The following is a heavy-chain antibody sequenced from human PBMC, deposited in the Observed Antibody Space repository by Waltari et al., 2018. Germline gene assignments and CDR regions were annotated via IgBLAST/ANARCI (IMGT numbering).Heavy chain of an antibody. V-gene: IGHV3-23*01. CDR2: ISDGGGST. CDR3: VKGGVSYFAFHA. Sequence: EGQLLESGGGSVQPGGALGISGAAAGFTFYTYAMTWVRPAPGKGLEWVSTISDGGGSTYYTDSVKGRFSISRDDSHDTVYLIMNSLRAEDTAVYYCVKGGVSYFAFHAWGQGTMVSVSS. D-gene: IGHD1-26*01. CDR1: GFTFYTYA. J-gene: IGHJ3*01.